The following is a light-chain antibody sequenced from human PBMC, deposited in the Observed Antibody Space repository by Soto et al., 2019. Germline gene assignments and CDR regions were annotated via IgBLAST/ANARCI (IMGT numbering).Light chain of an antibody. CDR2: DTS. CDR3: QQRGRWPIT. Sequence: ETVLTQSPATLSLSPGERATLSCRASQSVSNYLDWYQQKPGQTPRLLIYDTSNRATGIPARFTGSGSGADFTLIISSLEPEDFAVYYCQQRGRWPITFGQGTRLEIQ. V-gene: IGKV3-11*01. CDR1: QSVSNY. J-gene: IGKJ5*01.